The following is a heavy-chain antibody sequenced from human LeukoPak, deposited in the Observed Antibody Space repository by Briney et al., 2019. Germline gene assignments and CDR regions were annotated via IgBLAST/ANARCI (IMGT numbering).Heavy chain of an antibody. Sequence: GASVKVSCKASGYTFTSCWIQWVRQAPGQGLEWMGLINPDGGSTAYAHRFQGRVIMTRDTSTSTAYMDLSSLRSEDTAVYHCARAPRNSSTMLDFWGQGTLVTISS. J-gene: IGHJ4*02. D-gene: IGHD6-13*01. CDR1: GYTFTSCW. V-gene: IGHV1-46*01. CDR2: INPDGGST. CDR3: ARAPRNSSTMLDF.